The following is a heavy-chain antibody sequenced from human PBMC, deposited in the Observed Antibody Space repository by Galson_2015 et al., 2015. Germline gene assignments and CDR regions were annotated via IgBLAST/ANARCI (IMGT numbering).Heavy chain of an antibody. D-gene: IGHD1-26*01. CDR3: ARVRGSYPFHYYGMNV. CDR2: ISYDGSNK. Sequence: SLRLSCAASGFTFSSYAMHWVRQAPGKGLEWVAVISYDGSNKYYADSVKGQFTISRDNSKNTLYLQMNSLRAEDTAVYYCARVRGSYPFHYYGMNVWGQGTTVTVSS. V-gene: IGHV3-30-3*01. J-gene: IGHJ6*02. CDR1: GFTFSSYA.